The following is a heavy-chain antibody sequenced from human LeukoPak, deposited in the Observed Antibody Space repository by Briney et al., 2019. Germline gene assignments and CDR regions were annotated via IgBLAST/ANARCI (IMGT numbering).Heavy chain of an antibody. V-gene: IGHV4-39*01. CDR2: IYYSGNT. CDR1: GGSIGSSSYY. CDR3: ASHVLRYFDWLFHPPHT. Sequence: KPSETLSLTCTVSGGSIGSSSYYWGWIRQPPGKGLEWIGSIYYSGNTYYNPSLKSRVTISVDTSKNQFSLKLSSVTAADTAVYYCASHVLRYFDWLFHPPHTWGQGTLVTVSS. J-gene: IGHJ5*02. D-gene: IGHD3-9*01.